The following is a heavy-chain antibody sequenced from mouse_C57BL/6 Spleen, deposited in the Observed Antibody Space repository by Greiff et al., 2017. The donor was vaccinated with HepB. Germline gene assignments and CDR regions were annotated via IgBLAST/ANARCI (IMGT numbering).Heavy chain of an antibody. J-gene: IGHJ1*03. D-gene: IGHD4-1*01. CDR3: ARSPTGTRYFDV. Sequence: VQLQQSGAELVRPGASVKLSCKASGYTFTDYYINWVKQRPGQGLEWIARIYPGSGNTYYNEKFKGKATLTAEKSSSTAYMQLSSLTSEDSAVYCCARSPTGTRYFDVWGTGTTVTVSS. CDR1: GYTFTDYY. CDR2: IYPGSGNT. V-gene: IGHV1-76*01.